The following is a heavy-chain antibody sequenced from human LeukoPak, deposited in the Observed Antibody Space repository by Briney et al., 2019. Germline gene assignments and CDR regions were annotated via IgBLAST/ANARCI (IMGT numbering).Heavy chain of an antibody. J-gene: IGHJ4*02. V-gene: IGHV4-34*01. CDR2: INHSGST. D-gene: IGHD5-18*01. CDR3: ARAWGYSYGYDY. CDR1: GGSFSGYD. Sequence: ETSETLSLTCAVYGGSFSGYDWSWIRQPPGKGLEWIGEINHSGSTNYNPSLKSRVTISVDTSKNQFSLKLSSVTAADTAVYYCARAWGYSYGYDYWGQGTLVTVSS.